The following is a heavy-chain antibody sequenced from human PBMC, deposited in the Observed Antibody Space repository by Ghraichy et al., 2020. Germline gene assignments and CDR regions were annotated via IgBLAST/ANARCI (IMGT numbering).Heavy chain of an antibody. CDR2: IKSKTDGGTT. CDR1: GFTFVNAW. Sequence: GGSLRLSCAASGFTFVNAWMSWVRQAPGKGLEWVGRIKSKTDGGTTDYAAPVKGRLSISRDDSKNTLYLQMNSLKTEDTAVYYCTTAIAGGSWPPDDYWGQGTLVTVSS. J-gene: IGHJ4*02. D-gene: IGHD6-13*01. V-gene: IGHV3-15*01. CDR3: TTAIAGGSWPPDDY.